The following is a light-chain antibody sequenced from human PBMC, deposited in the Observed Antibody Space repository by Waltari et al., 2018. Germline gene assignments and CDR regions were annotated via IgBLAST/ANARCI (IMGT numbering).Light chain of an antibody. CDR1: QSINRN. CDR2: GAS. Sequence: EVVMTQSPATLSVSPGERATLSCRASQSINRNLAWYQQKPGQAPSLLIYGASTRATGIPARFSGSWSGTDFTLTINSLQSEDFAVYYCQQYDNWPPLTFGGGTKVEIK. CDR3: QQYDNWPPLT. J-gene: IGKJ4*01. V-gene: IGKV3-15*01.